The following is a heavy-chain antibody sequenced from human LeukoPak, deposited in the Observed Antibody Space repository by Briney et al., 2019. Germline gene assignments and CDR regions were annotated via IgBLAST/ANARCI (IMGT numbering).Heavy chain of an antibody. D-gene: IGHD3-22*01. Sequence: SVKLSCKVSGGTFNSYAISWVRQSPGQGREWMGRIIPILGRANYAQKFQGRVTITADTSTSTAYMELSSLRSEDTAVYYCARVGYDSSGYIDYWGQGTLVTVSS. CDR1: GGTFNSYA. V-gene: IGHV1-69*04. CDR3: ARVGYDSSGYIDY. J-gene: IGHJ4*02. CDR2: IIPILGRA.